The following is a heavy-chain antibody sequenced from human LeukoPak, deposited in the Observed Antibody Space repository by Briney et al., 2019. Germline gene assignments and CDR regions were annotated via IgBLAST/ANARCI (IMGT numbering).Heavy chain of an antibody. D-gene: IGHD2-2*01. CDR2: IIPIFGTA. Sequence: ASVKVSCKASGGTFSSYAISWVRQAPGQGLEWMGGIIPIFGTANYAQKFQGRVTITADESTTTAYMELSSLRSEDTAVYYCARHPTYCSSTSCYYDYWGQGTLVTVSS. V-gene: IGHV1-69*01. CDR3: ARHPTYCSSTSCYYDY. J-gene: IGHJ4*02. CDR1: GGTFSSYA.